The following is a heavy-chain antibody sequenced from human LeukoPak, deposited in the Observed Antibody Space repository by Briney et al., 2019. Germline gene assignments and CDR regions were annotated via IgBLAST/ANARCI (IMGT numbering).Heavy chain of an antibody. Sequence: SETLSLTCAVSGYPISSGYYWGWIRQPPGKGLEWIGNIYHSGSTYYNPSLQSRVTISVDTSKNQFSLKLSSVTAADTAVYYCARVGGSYEPFDYWGQGTLVTVSS. D-gene: IGHD1-26*01. J-gene: IGHJ4*02. CDR1: GYPISSGYY. CDR2: IYHSGST. V-gene: IGHV4-38-2*01. CDR3: ARVGGSYEPFDY.